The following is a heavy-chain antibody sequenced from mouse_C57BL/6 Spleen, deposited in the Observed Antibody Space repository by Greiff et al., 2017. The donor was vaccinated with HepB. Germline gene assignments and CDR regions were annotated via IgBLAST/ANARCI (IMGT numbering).Heavy chain of an antibody. J-gene: IGHJ3*01. CDR3: ARDGYDGGFAY. V-gene: IGHV5-17*01. D-gene: IGHD2-2*01. Sequence: EVKLQESGGGLVKPGGSLKLSCAASGFTFSDYGMHWVRQAPEKGLEWVAYISSGSSTIYYADTVKGRFTISRDNAKNTLFLQMTSLRSEDTAMYYCARDGYDGGFAYWGQGTLVTVSA. CDR1: GFTFSDYG. CDR2: ISSGSSTI.